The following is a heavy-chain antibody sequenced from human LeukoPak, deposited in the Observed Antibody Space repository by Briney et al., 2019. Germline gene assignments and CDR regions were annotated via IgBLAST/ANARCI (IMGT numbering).Heavy chain of an antibody. V-gene: IGHV3-20*04. Sequence: GGSLRLSCAASGFTFDDYGMSWVRPAPGKGLEWVSGINWDGGSTGYADSVKGRFTISRDNAKNSLYLQMNSLRAEDTALYYCARESSSSSRLDYWGQGTLVTVSS. CDR1: GFTFDDYG. CDR2: INWDGGST. J-gene: IGHJ4*02. CDR3: ARESSSSSRLDY. D-gene: IGHD6-6*01.